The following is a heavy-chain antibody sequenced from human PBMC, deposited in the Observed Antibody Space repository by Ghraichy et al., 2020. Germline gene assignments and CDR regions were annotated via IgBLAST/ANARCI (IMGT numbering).Heavy chain of an antibody. D-gene: IGHD2-15*01. Sequence: SETLSLTCTVSGGSISSSLYYWGWIRQSPGKGPEWIGSTSYAGSMYHSPSLKSRVTISVDTSKNQFSLRLRSVTAADTAVYYCARHSGADIVAVVAHPWYFDLWGRGTLVTVSS. CDR2: TSYAGSM. CDR1: GGSISSSLYY. CDR3: ARHSGADIVAVVAHPWYFDL. V-gene: IGHV4-39*01. J-gene: IGHJ2*01.